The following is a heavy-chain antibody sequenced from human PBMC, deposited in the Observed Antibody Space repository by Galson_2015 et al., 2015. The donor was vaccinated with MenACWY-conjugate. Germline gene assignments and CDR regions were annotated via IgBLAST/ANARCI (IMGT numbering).Heavy chain of an antibody. D-gene: IGHD2-21*01. Sequence: SLRLSCAASGFTFSSNPMNWVRQAPGKGLEWVSSISSAGSSIYYADSVKGRFTISRDNAENSLYLQMNSLRDEDTAVYYCAKSLTILDYWGQGTPVTVSS. J-gene: IGHJ4*02. CDR3: AKSLTILDY. V-gene: IGHV3-48*02. CDR1: GFTFSSNP. CDR2: ISSAGSSI.